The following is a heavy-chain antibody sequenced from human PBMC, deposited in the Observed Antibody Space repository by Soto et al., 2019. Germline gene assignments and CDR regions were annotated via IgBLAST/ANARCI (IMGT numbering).Heavy chain of an antibody. D-gene: IGHD3-10*01. CDR3: ARMIRDVIKMSPHLAY. CDR1: GFTFSNYW. Sequence: GGSLRLSCAASGFTFSNYWMSWVRQAPGKGLEWVANIKQDESEKYYAGSVMGRFTVSRDNYKKSMYLQMHSLRADDTAVYYCARMIRDVIKMSPHLAYWGLATLVTVSS. CDR2: IKQDESEK. J-gene: IGHJ4*02. V-gene: IGHV3-7*03.